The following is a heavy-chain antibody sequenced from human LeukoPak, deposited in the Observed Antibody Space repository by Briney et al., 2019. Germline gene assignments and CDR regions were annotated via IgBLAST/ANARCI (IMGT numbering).Heavy chain of an antibody. CDR3: ARGRVSSSSWSSTYYYYFYIDV. V-gene: IGHV4-39*01. Sequence: SETLSLTCTVSGGSISSYYWGWIRQPPGKGLEWIGSIYYSGSTYYNPSLKSRVTISVDTSKNQFSLKLSSVTAADTAVYYCARGRVSSSSWSSTYYYYFYIDVWGKGTTVTVSS. J-gene: IGHJ6*03. D-gene: IGHD6-13*01. CDR1: GGSISSYY. CDR2: IYYSGST.